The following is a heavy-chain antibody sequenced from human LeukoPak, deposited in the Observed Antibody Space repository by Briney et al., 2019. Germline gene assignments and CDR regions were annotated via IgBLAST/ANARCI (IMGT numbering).Heavy chain of an antibody. CDR1: GYTFTGYY. Sequence: ASVEVSCKASGYTFTGYYMHWVRQAPGQGLEWMGWINPNSGGTNYAQKFQGRVTMTRDTSISTAYMELSRLRSDDTAVYYCARADDYYDSSGYYYWGQGTLVTVSS. CDR3: ARADDYYDSSGYYY. D-gene: IGHD3-22*01. J-gene: IGHJ4*02. V-gene: IGHV1-2*02. CDR2: INPNSGGT.